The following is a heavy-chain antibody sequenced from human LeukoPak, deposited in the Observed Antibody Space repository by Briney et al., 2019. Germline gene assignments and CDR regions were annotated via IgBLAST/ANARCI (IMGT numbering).Heavy chain of an antibody. Sequence: GGSLRLSCAASGFTFSGYGMHWVRQAPGKGLEWVAVIWYDGSNKYYADSVKGRFTISRDNSKNTLYLQMNSLRAEDTAVYYCAKGNGYYYYYMDVWGKRTTVTVSS. V-gene: IGHV3-33*06. CDR1: GFTFSGYG. CDR3: AKGNGYYYYYMDV. J-gene: IGHJ6*03. CDR2: IWYDGSNK.